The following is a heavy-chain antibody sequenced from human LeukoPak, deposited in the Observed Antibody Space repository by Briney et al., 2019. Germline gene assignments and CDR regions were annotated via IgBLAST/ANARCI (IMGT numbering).Heavy chain of an antibody. Sequence: GGSLRLSCTASGFTFGDYATSWVRQAPGKGLEWVGFIRSKAYGGTTEYAASVKGRFTISRDDSKSIAYLQMNSLKTEDTAVYYCTRLPTAYDAFDIWGQGTMVTVSS. J-gene: IGHJ3*02. V-gene: IGHV3-49*04. CDR2: IRSKAYGGTT. CDR3: TRLPTAYDAFDI. D-gene: IGHD4-17*01. CDR1: GFTFGDYA.